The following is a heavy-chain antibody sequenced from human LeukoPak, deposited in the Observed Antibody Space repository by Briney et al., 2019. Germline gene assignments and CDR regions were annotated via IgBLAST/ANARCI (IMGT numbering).Heavy chain of an antibody. CDR2: ISYDGSNK. CDR1: GFTFSSYA. D-gene: IGHD4-17*01. CDR3: ARDSRAPSDYGDYGDDAFDI. J-gene: IGHJ3*02. V-gene: IGHV3-30-3*01. Sequence: GGSLRLSCAASGFTFSSYAMHWVRQAPGKGLEWVAVISYDGSNKYYADSVKGRFTISRDNSKNTLYLQMNSLRAEDTAVYYCARDSRAPSDYGDYGDDAFDIWGQGTMVTVSS.